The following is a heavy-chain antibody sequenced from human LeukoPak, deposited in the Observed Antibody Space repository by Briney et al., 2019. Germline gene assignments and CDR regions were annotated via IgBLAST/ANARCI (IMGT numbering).Heavy chain of an antibody. Sequence: GGSLRLSCAASGFTFSSYAISWVRQAPGKGLEWVSAISGSGGSTYYADSVKGRFTISRDNSKNTLYLQMNSLRAEDTAVYYCAKSQQNPPSSGYYYYYYYGMDVWGQGTTVTVSS. D-gene: IGHD3-22*01. J-gene: IGHJ6*02. V-gene: IGHV3-23*01. CDR2: ISGSGGST. CDR3: AKSQQNPPSSGYYYYYYYGMDV. CDR1: GFTFSSYA.